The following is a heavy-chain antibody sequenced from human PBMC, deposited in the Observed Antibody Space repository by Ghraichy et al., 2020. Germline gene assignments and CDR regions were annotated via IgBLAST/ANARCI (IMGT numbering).Heavy chain of an antibody. V-gene: IGHV4-59*01. CDR1: GGSISSYY. D-gene: IGHD5-18*01. J-gene: IGHJ4*02. Sequence: SETLSLTCTVSGGSISSYYWSWIRQPPGKGLEWIGYIYYSGSTNYNPSLKSRVTISVDTSKNQFSLKLSSVTAADTAVYYCARGEQLWLPTPQKSLYFDYWGQGTLVTVSS. CDR3: ARGEQLWLPTPQKSLYFDY. CDR2: IYYSGST.